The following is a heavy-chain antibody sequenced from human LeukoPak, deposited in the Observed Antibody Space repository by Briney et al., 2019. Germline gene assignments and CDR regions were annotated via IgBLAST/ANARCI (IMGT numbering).Heavy chain of an antibody. Sequence: PGGSLRLSCAASGFTFSSYSMNWVRQAPGKGLEWVSYISSSSSTIYYADSVKGRFTISRDNAKNSLYLQMNSLRAEDTAVYYCAETLGRGQLSTLGYWGQGTLVTVSS. D-gene: IGHD6-6*01. CDR2: ISSSSSTI. CDR3: AETLGRGQLSTLGY. J-gene: IGHJ4*02. V-gene: IGHV3-48*04. CDR1: GFTFSSYS.